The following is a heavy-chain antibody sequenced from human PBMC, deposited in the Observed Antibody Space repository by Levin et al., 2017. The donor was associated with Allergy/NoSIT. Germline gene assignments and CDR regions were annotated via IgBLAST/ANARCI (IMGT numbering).Heavy chain of an antibody. D-gene: IGHD6-19*01. Sequence: HPGGSLRLSCAASGFTFSSYGMHWVRQAPGKGLEWVAVIWYDGSNKYYADSVKGRFTISRDNSKNTLYLQMNSLRAEDTAVYYCARDKPPYSSGWYKDDWYFDLWGRGTLVTVSS. J-gene: IGHJ2*01. CDR2: IWYDGSNK. V-gene: IGHV3-33*01. CDR3: ARDKPPYSSGWYKDDWYFDL. CDR1: GFTFSSYG.